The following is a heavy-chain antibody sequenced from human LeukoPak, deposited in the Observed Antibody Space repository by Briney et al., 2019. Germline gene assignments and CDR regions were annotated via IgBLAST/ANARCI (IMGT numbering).Heavy chain of an antibody. J-gene: IGHJ5*02. D-gene: IGHD6-19*01. V-gene: IGHV3-30-3*01. CDR3: ARDPRLGSGWVKWFDP. CDR2: ISYDGGNK. Sequence: GGSLRLSCAASGFTFSSYAMHWVRQAPGKGLEWVAVISYDGGNKYYADSVKGRFTISRDNSKNTLYLQMNSLRAEDTAVYYCARDPRLGSGWVKWFDPWGQGTLVTVSS. CDR1: GFTFSSYA.